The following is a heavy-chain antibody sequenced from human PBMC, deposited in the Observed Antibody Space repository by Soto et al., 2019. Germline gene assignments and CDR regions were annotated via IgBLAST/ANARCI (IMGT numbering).Heavy chain of an antibody. D-gene: IGHD6-6*01. CDR3: AKFGGAPAREDSSSVPYYYYGMDV. Sequence: PGGSLRLSCAASGFTFSSYGMSWVRQAPGKGLEWVSAYSGSGGNTYYADSVKGRFTISRDNSKNTLYLQMNSLRAEDTAVYYRAKFGGAPAREDSSSVPYYYYGMDVWGQGTTVTV. CDR1: GFTFSSYG. J-gene: IGHJ6*02. CDR2: YSGSGGNT. V-gene: IGHV3-23*01.